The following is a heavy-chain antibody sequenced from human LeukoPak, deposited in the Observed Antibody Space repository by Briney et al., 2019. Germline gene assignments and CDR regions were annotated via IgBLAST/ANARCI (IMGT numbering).Heavy chain of an antibody. J-gene: IGHJ1*01. Sequence: GGSLRLSCAASGFTFSSYSMNWVRQAPGKGLEWVANIKQDGSEKNYVDSVKGRFTISRDNAKNSLSLRMNSLSAEDTAVYYCATGYSSGWYFYFQHWGQGSLVSVSS. CDR1: GFTFSSYS. D-gene: IGHD6-19*01. CDR3: ATGYSSGWYFYFQH. CDR2: IKQDGSEK. V-gene: IGHV3-7*01.